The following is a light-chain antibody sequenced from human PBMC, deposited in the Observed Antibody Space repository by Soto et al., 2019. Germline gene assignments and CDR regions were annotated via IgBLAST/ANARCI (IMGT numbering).Light chain of an antibody. CDR3: QSYDSSLSGSV. J-gene: IGLJ2*01. CDR2: DNS. CDR1: NSNIGAGYD. V-gene: IGLV1-40*01. Sequence: QSVLTQPPSVSGAPGQRVTISCTGSNSNIGAGYDVHWYQHLPGTAPKLLIYDNSNRPSGVPDRFSGSKSGTSASLAITGLQAAYEADYSCQSYDSSLSGSVFGGGTKLTVL.